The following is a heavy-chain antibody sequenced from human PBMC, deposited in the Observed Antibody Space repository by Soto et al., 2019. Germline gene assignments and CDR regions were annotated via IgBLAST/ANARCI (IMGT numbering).Heavy chain of an antibody. D-gene: IGHD3-3*01. CDR3: ARRKESHYDFWSGTYYYYGMDV. CDR2: IKQDGSEK. V-gene: IGHV3-7*01. Sequence: EVQLVESGGGLVQPGGSLRLSCAASGFTFSSYWMSWVRQAPGKGLEWVANIKQDGSEKYYVDSVKGRFTISRDNAKNSLYLQMNSLRAEDTAVYYCARRKESHYDFWSGTYYYYGMDVWGQGTTVTVSS. J-gene: IGHJ6*02. CDR1: GFTFSSYW.